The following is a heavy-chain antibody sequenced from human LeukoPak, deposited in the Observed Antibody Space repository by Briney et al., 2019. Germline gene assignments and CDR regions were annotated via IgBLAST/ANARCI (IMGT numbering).Heavy chain of an antibody. CDR1: GFTFSSYA. CDR2: ISYDGSNK. CDR3: ARAQGAVAGTLFDY. Sequence: GGSLRLSCEASGFTFSSYAMHWVRQAPGKGLEWVAVISYDGSNKYYADSVKGRFTISRDNSKNTLYLQMNSLRAEDTAVYYCARAQGAVAGTLFDYWGQGTLVTVSS. V-gene: IGHV3-30*04. J-gene: IGHJ4*02. D-gene: IGHD6-19*01.